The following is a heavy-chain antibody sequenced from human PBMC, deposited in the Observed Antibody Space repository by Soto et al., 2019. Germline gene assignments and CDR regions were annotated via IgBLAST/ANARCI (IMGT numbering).Heavy chain of an antibody. D-gene: IGHD2-2*01. V-gene: IGHV3-53*01. J-gene: IGHJ5*01. CDR3: ARGTPPLGYCSSRSCTNYFAS. CDR2: IYNEGST. CDR1: GFTFSSCA. Sequence: PGGSLRLSCAASGFTFSSCAMGWVRQAPGKGLEWVSVIYNEGSTYYADSVKGRFTISRDNSKNTLYLQMNSLRVEDTAVYYCARGTPPLGYCSSRSCTNYFASWGQGTLVTGSS.